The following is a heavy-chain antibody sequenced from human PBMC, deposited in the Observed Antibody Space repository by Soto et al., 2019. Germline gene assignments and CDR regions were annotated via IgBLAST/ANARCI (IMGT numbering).Heavy chain of an antibody. CDR3: ARAPYGDYGLFDY. V-gene: IGHV4-61*01. CDR1: GGSVSSGSYY. CDR2: IYYSGST. D-gene: IGHD4-17*01. J-gene: IGHJ4*02. Sequence: ETLSLTCTVSGGSVSSGSYYWSWIRQPPGKGLEWIGYIYYSGSTNYNPSLKSRVTISVDTSKNQFSLKLSSVTAADTAVYYCARAPYGDYGLFDYWGQGTLVTVSS.